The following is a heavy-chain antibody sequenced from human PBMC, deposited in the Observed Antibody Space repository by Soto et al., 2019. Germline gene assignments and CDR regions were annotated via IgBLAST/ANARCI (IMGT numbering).Heavy chain of an antibody. CDR2: IIPIFGTA. V-gene: IGHV1-69*13. D-gene: IGHD2-8*01. J-gene: IGHJ6*02. CDR1: GGTFSSYA. Sequence: GASVKVSCKASGGTFSSYAISWVRQAPGQGLEWMGGIIPIFGTANYAQKFQGRVTITADESTSTAYMELSSLRSEDTAVYYCARIPPLVCTNGVCYNALAGYYYYGMDVWGQGTTVTVSS. CDR3: ARIPPLVCTNGVCYNALAGYYYYGMDV.